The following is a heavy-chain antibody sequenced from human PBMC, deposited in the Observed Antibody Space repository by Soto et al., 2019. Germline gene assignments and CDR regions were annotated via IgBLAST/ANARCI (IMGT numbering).Heavy chain of an antibody. J-gene: IGHJ6*01. V-gene: IGHV1-69*12. CDR2: IIPIDATV. Sequence: QVQLVQSGAEVKKPGSSVKVSCKASGGTFSNYALISWVRQAPGQGLEWMGGIIPIDATVNYAQKFQGRITITADESTTTAYMYLGSLRPEDTAVYSCARALVVFGYTYGDVWGQGTTVTVSS. D-gene: IGHD6-25*01. CDR1: GGTFSNYA. CDR3: ARALVVFGYTYGDV.